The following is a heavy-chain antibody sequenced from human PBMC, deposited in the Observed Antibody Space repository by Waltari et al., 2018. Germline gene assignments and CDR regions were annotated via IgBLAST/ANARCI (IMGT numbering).Heavy chain of an antibody. CDR3: ARGSNSREGGSPPHTMYGMDV. V-gene: IGHV4-34*01. CDR2: INHSVRS. Sequence: QVQLQQWGAGLLKPSETLSLTCAVYGGSFSGYYWSWIRQPPGKGLDGIGEINHSVRSNYNPSLKSRVTISVDTSKNQFSLKLSSVTAADTAVYYCARGSNSREGGSPPHTMYGMDVWGQGTTVTVSS. CDR1: GGSFSGYY. J-gene: IGHJ6*02. D-gene: IGHD1-26*01.